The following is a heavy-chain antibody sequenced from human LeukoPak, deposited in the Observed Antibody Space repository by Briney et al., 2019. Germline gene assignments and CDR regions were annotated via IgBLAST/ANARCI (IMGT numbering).Heavy chain of an antibody. CDR3: AREGPVAGP. D-gene: IGHD6-13*01. CDR1: GASISSFY. Sequence: KPSETLSLTCTVSGASISSFYWSWIRQPAGKGLQWIGRIHTSGSANYNPSLKSRVTMSVDTSKNQFSLKLTSVTAADTAVYYCAREGPVAGPWGQGTLVTVSS. CDR2: IHTSGSA. V-gene: IGHV4-4*07. J-gene: IGHJ5*02.